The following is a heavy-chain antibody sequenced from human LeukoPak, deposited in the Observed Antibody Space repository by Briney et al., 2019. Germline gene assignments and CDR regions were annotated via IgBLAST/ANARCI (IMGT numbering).Heavy chain of an antibody. D-gene: IGHD2-2*01. J-gene: IGHJ6*03. CDR1: GFTFSTYN. CDR2: ISSSSSTI. CDR3: ARVAVIYQYYMDV. Sequence: GGSLRLSCAASGFTFSTYNMNWVRQAPGKGLEWISYISSSSSTIYYADSVKGRFTVSRDNAKNSLYMQLNSLTAEDTAVYYCARVAVIYQYYMDVWGRGTTVTVSS. V-gene: IGHV3-48*04.